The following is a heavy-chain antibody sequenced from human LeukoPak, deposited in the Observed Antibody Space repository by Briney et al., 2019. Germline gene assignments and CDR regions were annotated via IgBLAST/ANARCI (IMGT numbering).Heavy chain of an antibody. J-gene: IGHJ5*02. CDR2: IYYSGST. CDR1: GGSISSYY. Sequence: PSETLSLTCTVSGGSISSYYWSWIRQPPGKGLEWIGYIYYSGSTNYNPSLKSRVTISVDTSKNQFSLKLSSVTAVDTAVYYCARSHPGSSWYWFDPWGQGTLVTVSP. V-gene: IGHV4-59*08. D-gene: IGHD6-13*01. CDR3: ARSHPGSSWYWFDP.